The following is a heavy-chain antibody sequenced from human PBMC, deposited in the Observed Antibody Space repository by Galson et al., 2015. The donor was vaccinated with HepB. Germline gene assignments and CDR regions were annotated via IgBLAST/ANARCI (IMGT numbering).Heavy chain of an antibody. V-gene: IGHV1-3*01. CDR2: INAGNGNT. CDR1: GYTFTSYA. Sequence: SVKVSCKASGYTFTSYAMHWVRQAPGQRLEWMGWINAGNGNTKYSQKFQGRVTITRDTSASTAYMELSSLRSEDTAVYYCARGAYGSGSIGGLTHTPEFDYWGQGTLVTVSS. CDR3: ARGAYGSGSIGGLTHTPEFDY. D-gene: IGHD3-10*01. J-gene: IGHJ4*02.